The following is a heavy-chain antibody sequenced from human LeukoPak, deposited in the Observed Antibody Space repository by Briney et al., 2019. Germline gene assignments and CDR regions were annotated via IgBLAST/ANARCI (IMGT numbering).Heavy chain of an antibody. CDR2: ISGSGGST. V-gene: IGHV3-23*01. CDR3: AKEYYDSSGYYYGFDY. D-gene: IGHD3-22*01. Sequence: GGFLRLSCAASGFTFSSYAMSWVREAPGKGLEWVSAISGSGGSTYYADSVKGRFTISRDNSKNTLYLQMNSLRAEDTAVYYCAKEYYDSSGYYYGFDYWGQGTLVTVSS. CDR1: GFTFSSYA. J-gene: IGHJ4*02.